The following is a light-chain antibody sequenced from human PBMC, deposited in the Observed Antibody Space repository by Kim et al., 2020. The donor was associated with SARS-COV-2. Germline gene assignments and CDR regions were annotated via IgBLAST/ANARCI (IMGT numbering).Light chain of an antibody. CDR2: YKSDSDK. V-gene: IGLV5-45*02. Sequence: LTCTLSSGINVVTYRIYWYQQKPGSPPQYLLRYKSDSDKQQGSGVPSRFSGSKDASANAGILLISGLQSEDEADYYCMIWHSSAWVFGGGTQLTVL. CDR1: SGINVVTYR. CDR3: MIWHSSAWV. J-gene: IGLJ3*02.